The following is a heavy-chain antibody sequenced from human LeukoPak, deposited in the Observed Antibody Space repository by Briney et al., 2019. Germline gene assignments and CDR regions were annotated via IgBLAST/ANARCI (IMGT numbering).Heavy chain of an antibody. CDR1: GFTFSAYW. CDR2: IKSDGSGT. CDR3: AKASYGTFDY. V-gene: IGHV3-74*03. D-gene: IGHD5-18*01. J-gene: IGHJ4*02. Sequence: GGSLRLSCAASGFTFSAYWMHWVRHTPGKGLVWVSRIKSDGSGTKYADSVRGRFTISRDNAKGSVFLQMNSLRGDDTAVYYCAKASYGTFDYWGQGTLVTVSS.